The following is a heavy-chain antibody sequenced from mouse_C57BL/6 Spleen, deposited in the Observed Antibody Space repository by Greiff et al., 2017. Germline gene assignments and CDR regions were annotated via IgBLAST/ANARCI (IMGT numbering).Heavy chain of an antibody. CDR2: IWGDGST. V-gene: IGHV2-3*01. J-gene: IGHJ1*03. D-gene: IGHD1-1*01. CDR1: GFSLTSYG. Sequence: VQLVESGPGLVAPSQSLTITCTVSGFSLTSYGVSWVRQPPGKGLEWLGVIWGDGSTNNHSALISRMSISKDNSKSQVFLKLNSLQTDDTATYYCANNYYDSKEGYWYCDVWGTGTTVTVSS. CDR3: ANNYYDSKEGYWYCDV.